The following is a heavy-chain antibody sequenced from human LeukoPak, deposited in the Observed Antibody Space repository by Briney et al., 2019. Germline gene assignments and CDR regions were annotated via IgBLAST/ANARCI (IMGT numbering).Heavy chain of an antibody. CDR1: GGSINSGGYY. V-gene: IGHV4-31*03. Sequence: PSETLSLTCTVSGGSINSGGYYWSWIRQHPGKGLEWIGYIYYSGSTYYNPSLKSRVTISIDTSKNQFSLKLSSVTAADTAVYYCARDCRYSYGFGANWNKTFRGMCFDYWGQGTLVTVSS. J-gene: IGHJ4*02. CDR2: IYYSGST. D-gene: IGHD5-18*01. CDR3: ARDCRYSYGFGANWNKTFRGMCFDY.